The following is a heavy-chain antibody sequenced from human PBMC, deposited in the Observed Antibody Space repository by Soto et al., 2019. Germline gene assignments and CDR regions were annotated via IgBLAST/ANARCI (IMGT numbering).Heavy chain of an antibody. Sequence: QVQLVQSGAEVKKPGASVKVSCKASGYTFTSYGMNWVRQAPGRGLEWMGWINPGNGNTKYSQKFHGRVTIGRDTSASTAYMELSSLRSEDTAVYYCARGGYFDSSNYLAYWGLGTLVTVSS. CDR1: GYTFTSYG. J-gene: IGHJ4*02. CDR3: ARGGYFDSSNYLAY. D-gene: IGHD3-22*01. CDR2: INPGNGNT. V-gene: IGHV1-3*01.